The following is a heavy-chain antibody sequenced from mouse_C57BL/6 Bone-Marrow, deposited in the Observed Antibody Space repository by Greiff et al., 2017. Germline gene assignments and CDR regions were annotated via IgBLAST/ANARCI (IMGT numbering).Heavy chain of an antibody. V-gene: IGHV1-69*01. Sequence: VQLQQSGAELVMPGASVKLSCKASGYTFTSYWMHWVKQRPGQGLEWIGEIDPSDSYTNYNQKFKGKSTLTVDKSSSTAYMQLSSLTSDDSAVYYCARYYGSSYWYFDVWGTGTTVTVSS. D-gene: IGHD1-1*01. CDR2: IDPSDSYT. J-gene: IGHJ1*03. CDR1: GYTFTSYW. CDR3: ARYYGSSYWYFDV.